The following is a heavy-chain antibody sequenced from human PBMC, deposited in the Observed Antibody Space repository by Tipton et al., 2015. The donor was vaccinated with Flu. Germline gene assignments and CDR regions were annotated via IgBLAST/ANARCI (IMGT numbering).Heavy chain of an antibody. Sequence: GSLRLSCAASGLTFIKPWLAWVRQAPGMGLEWVARIKSKGDGGTEDYAAPVKGRFTISRDDSKNTLYLQMNSLKIEDTGVYYCSARYCSGGSCYSDDFFDYWGQGTLVTVSS. J-gene: IGHJ4*02. V-gene: IGHV3-15*01. CDR1: GLTFIKPW. CDR2: IKSKGDGGTE. D-gene: IGHD2-15*01. CDR3: SARYCSGGSCYSDDFFDY.